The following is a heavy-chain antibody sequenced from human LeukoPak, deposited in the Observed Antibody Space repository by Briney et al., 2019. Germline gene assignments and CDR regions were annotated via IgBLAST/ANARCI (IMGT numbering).Heavy chain of an antibody. CDR1: GFTFSSYS. CDR2: ISSSSSYI. D-gene: IGHD1-7*01. CDR3: ARACNWNYAFDI. V-gene: IGHV3-21*01. Sequence: GGSLRLSCAASGFTFSSYSMNWVRQAPGKGLEWVSSISSSSSYIYYADSVKGRFTISRDNAKNSLYLQMNSLRAEDTAVYYCARACNWNYAFDIWGQGTMVTVSS. J-gene: IGHJ3*02.